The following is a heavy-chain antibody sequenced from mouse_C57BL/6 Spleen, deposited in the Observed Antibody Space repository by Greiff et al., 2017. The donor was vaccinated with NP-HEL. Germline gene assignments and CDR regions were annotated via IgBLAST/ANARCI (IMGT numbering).Heavy chain of an antibody. Sequence: VQLQQSGPELVKPGASVKISCKASGYTFTDYYINWVKQRPGQGLEWIGWIFPGSGSTYYNEKFKGKATLTVDKSSSTAYMLLSSLTSEDSAVYVCAREDYYGSSYAMDYWGQGTSVTVSS. V-gene: IGHV1-75*01. CDR3: AREDYYGSSYAMDY. D-gene: IGHD1-1*01. CDR2: IFPGSGST. CDR1: GYTFTDYY. J-gene: IGHJ4*01.